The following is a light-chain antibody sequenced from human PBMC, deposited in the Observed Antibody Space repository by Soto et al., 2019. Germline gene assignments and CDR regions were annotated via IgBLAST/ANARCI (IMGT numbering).Light chain of an antibody. CDR2: GAS. CDR1: QSVNSNF. Sequence: EIVLTHSPGTLSLSPLEIATLFFRASQSVNSNFLAWYQQRPGQTPRLLIYGASNRATGIPARFSGSGSGTDFTLTISSLEPEDFAVYYCQQRSNWRITFGQGTRLEIK. CDR3: QQRSNWRIT. V-gene: IGKV3-11*01. J-gene: IGKJ5*01.